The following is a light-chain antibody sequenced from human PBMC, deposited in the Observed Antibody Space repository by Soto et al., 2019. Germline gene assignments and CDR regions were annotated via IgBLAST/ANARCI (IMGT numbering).Light chain of an antibody. CDR3: CSYGGSSTFPYV. CDR1: SSDVGTYNL. Sequence: QSALAQPASVSGSPEQSITISCTGTSSDVGTYNLVSWYQQHPGKAPKLIIYEVTERPSGISNRFSGSKFGNTASLTISGLLPEDEADYYCCSYGGSSTFPYVFGNGTKVTVL. J-gene: IGLJ1*01. CDR2: EVT. V-gene: IGLV2-23*02.